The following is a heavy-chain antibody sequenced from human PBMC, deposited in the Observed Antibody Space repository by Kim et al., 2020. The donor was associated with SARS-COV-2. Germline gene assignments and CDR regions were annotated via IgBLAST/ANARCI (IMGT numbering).Heavy chain of an antibody. D-gene: IGHD3-22*01. CDR1: GGSISSGGYY. J-gene: IGHJ4*02. CDR3: ARYNPYDSSDIFDY. CDR2: IYYSGST. Sequence: SETLSLTCTVSGGSISSGGYYWSWIRQHPGKGLEGIGYIYYSGSTYYNPSLKSRVTISVDTSKNQFSLKLSSVTAADTAVYYCARYNPYDSSDIFDYWGQGTLVTVSS. V-gene: IGHV4-31*03.